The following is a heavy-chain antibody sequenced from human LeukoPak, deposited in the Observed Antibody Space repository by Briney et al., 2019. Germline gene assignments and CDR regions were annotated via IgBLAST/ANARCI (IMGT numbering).Heavy chain of an antibody. Sequence: ASVKVSCKASGYTFTGYYIHWVRQAPGQGLEWMGWINPNTGGTNYAQNFQGRVTMTRDTSISTAYMEVSRLRSDDTAVYYCATFTTVSTGDYWGQGSLVAVSS. D-gene: IGHD4-17*01. CDR2: INPNTGGT. CDR1: GYTFTGYY. J-gene: IGHJ4*02. V-gene: IGHV1-2*02. CDR3: ATFTTVSTGDY.